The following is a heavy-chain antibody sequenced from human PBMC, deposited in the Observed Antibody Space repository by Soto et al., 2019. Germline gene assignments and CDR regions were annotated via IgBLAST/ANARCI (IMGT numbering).Heavy chain of an antibody. J-gene: IGHJ4*02. CDR2: INPNSGGT. V-gene: IGHV1-2*02. Sequence: ASVKVSCKASGYTFSGFYMHWVRQAPGQGLEWMGWINPNSGGTKSAEKFQGRVTMTRDTSISTAYMELSRLTSDDTAVYYCASPAVTGTAGIDFWGQGTQATVSS. D-gene: IGHD6-19*01. CDR1: GYTFSGFY. CDR3: ASPAVTGTAGIDF.